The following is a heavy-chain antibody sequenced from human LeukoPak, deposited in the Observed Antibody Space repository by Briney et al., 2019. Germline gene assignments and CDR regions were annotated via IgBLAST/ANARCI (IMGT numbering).Heavy chain of an antibody. CDR2: IYCSGST. D-gene: IGHD1-14*01. Sequence: PSGTLSLTCTVSGGSISSYYWSWVRQPPGKGLEWMGDIYCSGSTNYNPSLKSRVTISVDTSKNQFSLKLSSVTAADTAVYYCARDNPPEAFDIWGQGTRVTVSS. CDR3: ARDNPPEAFDI. CDR1: GGSISSYY. V-gene: IGHV4-59*01. J-gene: IGHJ3*02.